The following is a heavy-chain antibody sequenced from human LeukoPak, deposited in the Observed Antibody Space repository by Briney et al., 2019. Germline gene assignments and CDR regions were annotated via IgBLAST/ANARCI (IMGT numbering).Heavy chain of an antibody. J-gene: IGHJ3*02. CDR2: IYTSGST. CDR3: AREVLHAFDI. V-gene: IGHV4-61*02. Sequence: SETLSLTCTVSGGSISSGSYYWSWIRQPAGKGLEWIGRIYTSGSTNYNPSLKSRVTISVDTSKNQFSLKLSSVTAADTAVYYCAREVLHAFDIWGQGTMVTVSS. D-gene: IGHD2-8*01. CDR1: GGSISSGSYY.